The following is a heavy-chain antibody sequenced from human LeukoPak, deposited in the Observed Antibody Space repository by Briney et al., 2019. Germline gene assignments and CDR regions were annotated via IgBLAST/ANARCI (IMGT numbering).Heavy chain of an antibody. CDR1: GFTFSSYA. Sequence: GGSLRLSCAASGFTFSSYAMSWVRQAPGKGLEWVSAISGSGGSTYYADSVKGRFTISRDNSKNTLYLQMNSLRAEDKAVHYCAKDLMSTSAPFDYWGQGTLVTVSS. CDR3: AKDLMSTSAPFDY. D-gene: IGHD3-9*01. J-gene: IGHJ4*02. CDR2: ISGSGGST. V-gene: IGHV3-23*01.